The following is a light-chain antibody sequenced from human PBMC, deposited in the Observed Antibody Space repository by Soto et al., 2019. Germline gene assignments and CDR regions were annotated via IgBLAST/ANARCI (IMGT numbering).Light chain of an antibody. J-gene: IGKJ1*01. Sequence: DIQITQSHSTLSAAVGDRVTITCRASQSISSWLAWYQQKPGKAPKLLIYKASTLQSGVPSRFSGSGSGTEFTPDISSLQPDDSATYYCQQYHDTWTFGQGTKVEIK. CDR2: KAS. CDR3: QQYHDTWT. CDR1: QSISSW. V-gene: IGKV1-5*03.